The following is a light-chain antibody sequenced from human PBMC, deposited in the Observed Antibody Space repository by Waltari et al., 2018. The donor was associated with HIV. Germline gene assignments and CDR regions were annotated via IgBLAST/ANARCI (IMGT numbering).Light chain of an antibody. CDR2: GAS. CDR1: QSVSSNY. CDR3: QQYGSTPLT. J-gene: IGKJ4*01. Sequence: IVLTQSPGTLSLSPGERATLSCRASQSVSSNYLAWYQQKPGQAPRLLIYGASSRATGIPDRFGGGGSGTDFTLTITRLEPEDFAVYFCQQYGSTPLTFGGGTKVEIK. V-gene: IGKV3-20*01.